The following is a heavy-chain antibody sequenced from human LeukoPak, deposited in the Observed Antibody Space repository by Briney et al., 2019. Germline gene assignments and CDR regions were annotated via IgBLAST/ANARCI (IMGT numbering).Heavy chain of an antibody. CDR3: ARIHRYCSGGACYVLDN. D-gene: IGHD2-15*01. J-gene: IGHJ4*02. CDR1: GGSVSGYY. Sequence: SETLSLTCVVSGGSVSGYYWGWIRQPPGRGLEWIGYVYYGGSTNYNPSFKSRITISVDTSRNQFSLQLSSVTAADTAVYYCARIHRYCSGGACYVLDNWGQGTLVAVSS. CDR2: VYYGGST. V-gene: IGHV4-59*02.